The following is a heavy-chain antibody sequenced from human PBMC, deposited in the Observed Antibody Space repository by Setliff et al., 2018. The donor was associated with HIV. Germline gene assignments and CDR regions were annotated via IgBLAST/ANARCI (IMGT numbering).Heavy chain of an antibody. D-gene: IGHD6-13*01. CDR3: ARGRYRSRWYASDHYYIDV. V-gene: IGHV4-39*01. J-gene: IGHJ6*03. CDR2: IYYRGST. CDR1: GGSISSSSYY. Sequence: SETLSLTCTVSGGSISSSSYYWGWIRQPPGKGLQWIGSIYYRGSTYYNPSFKSRVTISVDTSKNQFSLKLRSVTAADTALYYCARGRYRSRWYASDHYYIDVWGKGTTVTVSS.